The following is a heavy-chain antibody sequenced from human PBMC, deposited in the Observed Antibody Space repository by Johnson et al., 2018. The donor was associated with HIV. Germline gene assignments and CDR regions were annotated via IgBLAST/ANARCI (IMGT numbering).Heavy chain of an antibody. V-gene: IGHV3-30*14. Sequence: QVQLVESGGGVVQPGRSLRLSCAASGFTFSSYAMHWVRQAPGKGLEWVAVISYDGTNKYYADSVKGRCTISRDNSKNTLYLQMNSLRVEDTAVYYCARDRIWGYAFDIWGQGTMVTVSS. CDR2: ISYDGTNK. J-gene: IGHJ3*02. CDR1: GFTFSSYA. D-gene: IGHD3-16*01. CDR3: ARDRIWGYAFDI.